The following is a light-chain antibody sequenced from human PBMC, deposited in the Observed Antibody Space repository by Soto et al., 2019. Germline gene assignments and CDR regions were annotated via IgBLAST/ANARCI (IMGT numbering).Light chain of an antibody. CDR3: QQYYSTPWT. CDR2: WAS. Sequence: DIVMTQSPDSLAVSLGERATVNCKSSQSVLYSSNNKNYLAWYPQKPGQPPKLLIYWASTRESGVPDRFSGSGAGTDFPLSISSLQAEDVAVYYCQQYYSTPWTFGPGTKVEIK. V-gene: IGKV4-1*01. J-gene: IGKJ1*01. CDR1: QSVLYSSNNKNY.